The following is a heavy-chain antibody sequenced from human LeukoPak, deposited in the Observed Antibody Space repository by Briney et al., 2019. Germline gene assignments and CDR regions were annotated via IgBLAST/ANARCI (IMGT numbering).Heavy chain of an antibody. D-gene: IGHD6-13*01. Sequence: ASVKVSCKASGYTFTGYYMHRVRQAPGQGLEWMGRINPNSGGTNYAQKFQGRVTMTRDTSISTAYMELSRLRSDDTAVYYCARVLKQQGSSAFDIWGQGTMVTVSS. CDR1: GYTFTGYY. J-gene: IGHJ3*02. V-gene: IGHV1-2*06. CDR3: ARVLKQQGSSAFDI. CDR2: INPNSGGT.